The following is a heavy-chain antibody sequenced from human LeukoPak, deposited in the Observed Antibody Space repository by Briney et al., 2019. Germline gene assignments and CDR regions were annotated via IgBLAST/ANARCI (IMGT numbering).Heavy chain of an antibody. D-gene: IGHD2-15*01. J-gene: IGHJ4*02. Sequence: GGSLRLSCEASGFTFDNYAMHWVRQAPGKGLEWVSGISWSSGSLGYADSVKGRFTIFRDNAKNSLYLQMNSLRAEDTALYYCAKAELGYCSGGRCSGWAPFDHWGQGTLVTVSS. CDR2: ISWSSGSL. CDR3: AKAELGYCSGGRCSGWAPFDH. CDR1: GFTFDNYA. V-gene: IGHV3-9*01.